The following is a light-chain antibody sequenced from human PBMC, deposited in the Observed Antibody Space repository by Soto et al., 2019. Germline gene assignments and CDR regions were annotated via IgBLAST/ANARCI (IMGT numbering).Light chain of an antibody. CDR1: QNLXKK. V-gene: IGKV3-15*01. Sequence: DIVMTQSPGTLSVSPGERATLSCRASQNLXKKFAWYKQKPGQAPRLLIXGASTRATGIPARIRGSGSGTEFTLTISSLQPEDFAVYYCQQYDNWPTWTFGQGTKVDIK. CDR3: QQYDNWPTWT. J-gene: IGKJ1*01. CDR2: GAS.